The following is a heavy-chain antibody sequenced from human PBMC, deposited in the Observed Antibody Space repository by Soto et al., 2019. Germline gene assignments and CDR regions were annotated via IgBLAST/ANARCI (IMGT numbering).Heavy chain of an antibody. CDR3: AKADSNYAGRFSYYYMDV. D-gene: IGHD4-4*01. CDR2: IIANYGTT. Sequence: SVKVSCKAFGGTFSSYAISWVRQAPGQGLEWMGGIIANYGTTNYAQKFQGKVTMTTDTSTSTAYMELRNLRSDDTAVYYCAKADSNYAGRFSYYYMDVWGTGTMVTVSS. CDR1: GGTFSSYA. J-gene: IGHJ6*03. V-gene: IGHV1-69*05.